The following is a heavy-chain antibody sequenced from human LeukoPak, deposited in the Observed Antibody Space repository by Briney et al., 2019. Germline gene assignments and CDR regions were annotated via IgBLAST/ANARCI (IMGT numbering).Heavy chain of an antibody. CDR3: ARETGYFDY. J-gene: IGHJ4*02. V-gene: IGHV4-59*02. CDR2: IYYSGGT. D-gene: IGHD3-10*01. Sequence: SGTLSLKCTDSSGSVSTYYVGWIRQPPGKGLEWIGYIYYSGGTNYNPSLKSRVTISVDTSKNQFSLKLSSVTAADAAVYYCARETGYFDYWGQGTLVTVSS. CDR1: SGSVSTYY.